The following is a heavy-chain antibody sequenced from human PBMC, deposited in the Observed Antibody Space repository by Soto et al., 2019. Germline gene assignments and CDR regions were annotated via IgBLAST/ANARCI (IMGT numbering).Heavy chain of an antibody. D-gene: IGHD1-1*01. Sequence: QVQLVQSGAEVKEPGASVKVSCKASGFTFTWYYMHWVRQAPGQGLEWMGIINPSGVSTSYAQKFKGRATMTRDTSTSTVYMELSSLRSEDTAVYYCTRTKTNHNAEYFEYWGQGTLVTISS. CDR1: GFTFTWYY. V-gene: IGHV1-46*03. CDR2: INPSGVST. J-gene: IGHJ1*01. CDR3: TRTKTNHNAEYFEY.